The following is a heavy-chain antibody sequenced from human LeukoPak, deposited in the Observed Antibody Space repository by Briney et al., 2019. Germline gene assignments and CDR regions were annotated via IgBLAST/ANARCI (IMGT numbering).Heavy chain of an antibody. CDR3: ARDLSGYSYGYVY. Sequence: PGGSLRLSCAASGFTVSSNYMSWVRQAPGKGLEWVSVIYSGGSTYYADSVKGRFTISRDNSKNTLYLQMNSLRTEDTAVYYCARDLSGYSYGYVYWGQGTLVTVSS. J-gene: IGHJ4*02. CDR1: GFTVSSNY. CDR2: IYSGGST. D-gene: IGHD5-18*01. V-gene: IGHV3-53*01.